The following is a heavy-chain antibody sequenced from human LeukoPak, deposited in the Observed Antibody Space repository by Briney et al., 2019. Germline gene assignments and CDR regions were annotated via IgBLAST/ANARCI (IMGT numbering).Heavy chain of an antibody. CDR3: TRVGYIDEGIDY. V-gene: IGHV3-7*04. J-gene: IGHJ4*02. Sequence: GGSLRLSCAASGLIFSNYWMTWVRQAPGKGLERVANIKQDGSKKSYVDSVKGRFTISRDNAKNSLYLQMNSLRAEDTAIYYCTRVGYIDEGIDYWGQGTLVTVSS. D-gene: IGHD5-24*01. CDR2: IKQDGSKK. CDR1: GLIFSNYW.